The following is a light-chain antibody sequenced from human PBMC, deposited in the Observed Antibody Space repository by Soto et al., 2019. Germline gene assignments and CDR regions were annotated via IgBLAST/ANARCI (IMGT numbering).Light chain of an antibody. J-gene: IGKJ5*01. CDR2: AAS. CDR1: QGISSW. V-gene: IGKV1-12*01. Sequence: IQMTQSPSAVSASVAGRLTITGRASQGISSWLAWYQKKPGKAPNLLIYAASSLQSGVPSRFSGSESGTDFTLTISSLQPEDCAIYFCQQANSFPITFGQGTRLEIK. CDR3: QQANSFPIT.